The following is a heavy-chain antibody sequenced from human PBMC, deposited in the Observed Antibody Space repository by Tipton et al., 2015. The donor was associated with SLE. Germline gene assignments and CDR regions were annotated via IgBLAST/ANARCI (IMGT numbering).Heavy chain of an antibody. J-gene: IGHJ6*02. CDR3: ARGGLSSSWTLDGTDV. V-gene: IGHV4-59*11. CDR2: IYYSGST. D-gene: IGHD6-13*01. CDR1: GGSISSHY. Sequence: TLSLTCTVSGGSISSHYWSWIRQPPGKGLEWIGYIYYSGSTNYNPSLKSRVTIAVDTSKNQFSLKLSSVTAAATAVYYCARGGLSSSWTLDGTDVWGQGSKVTDSS.